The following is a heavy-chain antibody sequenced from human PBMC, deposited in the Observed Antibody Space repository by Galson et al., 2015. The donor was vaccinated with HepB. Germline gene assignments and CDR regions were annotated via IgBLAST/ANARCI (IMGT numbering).Heavy chain of an antibody. D-gene: IGHD3-3*01. V-gene: IGHV3-30*18. J-gene: IGHJ6*02. CDR3: AKGLDGSPGADYWGQGTLVTVSSGSASAPTLLWDDFWSGYFGYYYYYGMDV. CDR1: GFTFSSYG. CDR2: ISYDGSNK. Sequence: SLRLSCAASGFTFSSYGMHWVRQAPGKGLEWVAVISYDGSNKYYADSVKGRFTISRDNSKNTLYLQMNSLRAEDTAVYYCAKGLDGSPGADYWGQGTLVTVSSGSASAPTLLWDDFWSGYFGYYYYYGMDVWGQGTTVTVSS.